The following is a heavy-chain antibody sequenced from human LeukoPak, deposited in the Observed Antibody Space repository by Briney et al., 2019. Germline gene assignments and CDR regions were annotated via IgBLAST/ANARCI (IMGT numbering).Heavy chain of an antibody. J-gene: IGHJ4*02. CDR2: INSDGSST. Sequence: PGGSLRLSCAASGFTFSSYWMHWVRQAPGKGLVWVSRINSDGSSTSYADSVKGRFTISRDNAKNSLYLQMNSLRAEDTAVYYCAREAYCSGGSCYTNWGQGTLVTVSS. CDR1: GFTFSSYW. CDR3: AREAYCSGGSCYTN. V-gene: IGHV3-74*01. D-gene: IGHD2-15*01.